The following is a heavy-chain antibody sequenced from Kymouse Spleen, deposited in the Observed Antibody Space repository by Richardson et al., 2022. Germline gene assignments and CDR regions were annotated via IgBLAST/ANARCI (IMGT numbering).Heavy chain of an antibody. V-gene: IGHV4-34*01. CDR2: INHSGST. CDR1: GGSFSGYY. Sequence: QVQLQQWGAGLLKPSETLSLTCAVYGGSFSGYYWSWIRQPPGKGLEWIGEINHSGSTNYNPSLKSRVTISVDTSKNQFSLKLSSVTAADTAVYYCARGGVGSITGTPYFDYWGQGTLVTVSS. J-gene: IGHJ4*02. D-gene: IGHD1-7*01. CDR3: ARGGVGSITGTPYFDY.